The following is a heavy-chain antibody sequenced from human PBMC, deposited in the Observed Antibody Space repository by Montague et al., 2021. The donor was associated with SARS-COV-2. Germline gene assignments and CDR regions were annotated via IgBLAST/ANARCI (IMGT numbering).Heavy chain of an antibody. CDR2: IYYSGST. V-gene: IGHV4-31*03. CDR1: GGSISSGGYY. D-gene: IGHD3-22*01. J-gene: IGHJ3*02. CDR3: ARVQGITMIVVIIGAFDI. Sequence: TLSLTCTVSGGSISSGGYYWSWIRQHPGKGLEWIGYIYYSGSTYYNPSLKSRVTISVDTSKNQFSLKLSSVTAADTAVYYCARVQGITMIVVIIGAFDIWGRGTMVTGSS.